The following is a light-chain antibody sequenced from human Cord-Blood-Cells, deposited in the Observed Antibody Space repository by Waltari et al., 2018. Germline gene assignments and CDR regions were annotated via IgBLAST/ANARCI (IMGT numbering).Light chain of an antibody. Sequence: DIQMTQSPASMSASVRDRVPITCRASQGISNYLAWYQQKPGKVPKLLIYAASTLQSGVPSRFSGSGSGTDFTLTISSLQPEDVATYYCQKYNSAPPFTFGPGTKVDIK. CDR1: QGISNY. V-gene: IGKV1-27*01. J-gene: IGKJ3*01. CDR2: AAS. CDR3: QKYNSAPPFT.